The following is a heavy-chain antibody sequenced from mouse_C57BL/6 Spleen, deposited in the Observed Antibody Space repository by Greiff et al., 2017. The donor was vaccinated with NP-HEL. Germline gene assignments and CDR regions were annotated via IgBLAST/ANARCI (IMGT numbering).Heavy chain of an antibody. CDR2: IDPETGGT. CDR1: GYTFTDYE. J-gene: IGHJ3*01. CDR3: TRGSIYDYDSWFAY. Sequence: QVQLKQSGAELVRPGASVTLSCKASGYTFTDYEMHWVKQTPVHGLEWIGAIDPETGGTAYNQKFKGKAILTADKSSSTAYMELRSLTSEDSAVYYCTRGSIYDYDSWFAYWGQGTLVTVSA. D-gene: IGHD2-4*01. V-gene: IGHV1-15*01.